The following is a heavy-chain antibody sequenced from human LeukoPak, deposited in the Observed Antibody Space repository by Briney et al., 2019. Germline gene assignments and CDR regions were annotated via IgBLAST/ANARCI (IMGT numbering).Heavy chain of an antibody. CDR3: ASCYGGDGPDAFDI. V-gene: IGHV4-30-4*01. CDR1: GGSISSGDYY. CDR2: IYYSGST. D-gene: IGHD4-23*01. Sequence: SETLSLTCTVSGGSISSGDYYWGWIRQPPGKGLEWIGYIYYSGSTYYNPSLKSRVTISVDTSKNQFSLKLSSVTAADTAVYYCASCYGGDGPDAFDIWGQGTMVTVSS. J-gene: IGHJ3*02.